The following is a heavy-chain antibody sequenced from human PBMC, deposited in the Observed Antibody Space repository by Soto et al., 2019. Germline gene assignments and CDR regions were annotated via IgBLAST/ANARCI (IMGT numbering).Heavy chain of an antibody. D-gene: IGHD3-3*01. CDR2: ISYSGST. CDR3: ARTSIFXVVLNAFDI. J-gene: IGHJ3*02. CDR1: GGSFSGGGYY. Sequence: SETLSLTCTVSGGSFSGGGYYWSWIRQHPGKGLEWMGYISYSGSTKYKPSLQSRITISVDTSENQFSLRLTSVTAADTAIYFCARTSIFXVVLNAFDIWGQGTLVTVSS. V-gene: IGHV4-31*03.